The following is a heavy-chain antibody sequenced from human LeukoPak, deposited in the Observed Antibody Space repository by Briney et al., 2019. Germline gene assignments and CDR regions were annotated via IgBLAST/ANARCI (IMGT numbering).Heavy chain of an antibody. V-gene: IGHV4-61*02. CDR3: ARQLSWFDP. J-gene: IGHJ5*02. CDR1: GGSISRGSYY. Sequence: SQTLSLTCTVSGGSISRGSYYWSWIRQPAGKGLEWIGRIYTSGSINYNPPLKSRVTISVDTSKNQFSLKLSSVTAADTAVYYCARQLSWFDPWGQGTLVTVSS. CDR2: IYTSGSI.